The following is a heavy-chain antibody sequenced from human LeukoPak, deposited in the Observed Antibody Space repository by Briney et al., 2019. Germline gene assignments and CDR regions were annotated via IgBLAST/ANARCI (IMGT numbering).Heavy chain of an antibody. D-gene: IGHD2-21*01. V-gene: IGHV3-23*01. CDR2: VSGSGGST. CDR1: GFIFSSYA. Sequence: GGSLRLSCAASGFIFSSYAMSWVRQAPGKGLEWVSAVSGSGGSTYYADSVKGRFTISRDNSKNTLYLQMNSLRAEDTAVYYCAKFLPTHIVVANYYFDYWGQGTLVTVSS. CDR3: AKFLPTHIVVANYYFDY. J-gene: IGHJ4*02.